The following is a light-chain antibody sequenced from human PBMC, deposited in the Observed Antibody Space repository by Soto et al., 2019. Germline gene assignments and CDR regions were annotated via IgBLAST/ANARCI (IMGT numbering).Light chain of an antibody. CDR1: SSDFGGYNY. CDR3: SSYSSSSTLV. CDR2: EVS. Sequence: QSALTQPASVSGSPGQSITIACTGSSSDFGGYNYVSWFQQHPGKAPKLMIYEVSNRPSGVSNRFSASKSGNTASLTISGLQAEDEATYYCSSYSSSSTLVFGTGTKVTVL. V-gene: IGLV2-14*01. J-gene: IGLJ1*01.